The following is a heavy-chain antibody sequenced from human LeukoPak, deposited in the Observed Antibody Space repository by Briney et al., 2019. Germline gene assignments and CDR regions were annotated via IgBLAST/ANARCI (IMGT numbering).Heavy chain of an antibody. CDR3: AKVGRDYDFWSGYSFGLDY. Sequence: PGGSLRLSCAASGFTFSSYAMSWVRQAPGKGLEWVSAISGSGGSTYYADSVKGRFIISRDNSKNTLYLQMNSLRVEDTAVYYCAKVGRDYDFWSGYSFGLDYWGQGTLVTVSS. CDR2: ISGSGGST. D-gene: IGHD3-3*01. V-gene: IGHV3-23*01. CDR1: GFTFSSYA. J-gene: IGHJ4*02.